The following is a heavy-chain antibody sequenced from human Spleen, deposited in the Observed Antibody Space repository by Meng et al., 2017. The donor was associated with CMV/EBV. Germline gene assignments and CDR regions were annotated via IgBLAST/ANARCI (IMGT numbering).Heavy chain of an antibody. Sequence: GGSLRLSCAASGFSVSSSYMNWVRQAPGKGLEWVAVISYDGSNKYYADSVKGRFTISRDNSKNTLYLQMNSLRAEDTAVYYCARDDDIAVAGIDYWGQGTLVTVSS. CDR3: ARDDDIAVAGIDY. D-gene: IGHD6-19*01. CDR2: ISYDGSNK. V-gene: IGHV3-30-3*01. CDR1: GFSVSSSY. J-gene: IGHJ4*02.